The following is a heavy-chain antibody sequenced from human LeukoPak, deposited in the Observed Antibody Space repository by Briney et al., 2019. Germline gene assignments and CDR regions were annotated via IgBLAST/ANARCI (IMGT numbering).Heavy chain of an antibody. Sequence: PGGSLRLSCAASGFTFDDHTMYWVRRAPGKGLEWVSLISWDGGVTKYAGSVKGRFTISRDNTKKSLYLQMNSLRTEDTALYYCAKSDHRGDGFNYDYWGQGTLVTVSS. J-gene: IGHJ4*02. D-gene: IGHD5-24*01. CDR3: AKSDHRGDGFNYDY. CDR1: GFTFDDHT. CDR2: ISWDGGVT. V-gene: IGHV3-43*01.